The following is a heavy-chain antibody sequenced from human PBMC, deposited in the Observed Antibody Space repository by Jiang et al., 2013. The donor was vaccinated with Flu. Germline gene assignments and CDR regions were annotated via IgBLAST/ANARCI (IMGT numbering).Heavy chain of an antibody. Sequence: GAEVKKPGESLKISCTGSGYSFTSYWIAWVRQMPGKGLEWMGTIYAGDSDTRYSPSFQGQVTISADQSISTAYLQWHSLNASDTAMYYCARGKSQLLCFDYWGQGTLVTVSS. CDR2: IYAGDSDT. CDR1: GYSFTSYW. J-gene: IGHJ4*02. CDR3: ARGKSQLLCFDY. D-gene: IGHD2-2*01. V-gene: IGHV5-51*01.